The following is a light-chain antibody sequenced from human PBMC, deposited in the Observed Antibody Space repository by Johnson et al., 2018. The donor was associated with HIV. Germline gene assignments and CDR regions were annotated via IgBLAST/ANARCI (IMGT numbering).Light chain of an antibody. CDR2: DNN. Sequence: QSVLTQPPSVSAAPGQKVTISCSGSTSNIGNNYVSWYQHLPRTAPKLLIYDNNKRPSGIPDRFSGSKSGTSATLGITGLQTGDEADYYCGTWDSSLSTFCVFGTGTKVTVL. CDR3: GTWDSSLSTFCV. CDR1: TSNIGNNY. V-gene: IGLV1-51*01. J-gene: IGLJ1*01.